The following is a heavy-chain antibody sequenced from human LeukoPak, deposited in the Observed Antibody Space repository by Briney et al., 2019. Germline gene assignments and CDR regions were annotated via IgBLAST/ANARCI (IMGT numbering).Heavy chain of an antibody. CDR2: ISRDSGIK. Sequence: GGSLRLSCAASGFIISGDSMNWVRQAPGKGLEWIAYISRDSGIKYYADSVKGRFTISRDNAKNSLYLQMNSLRAEDTALYYCAKDTAAAGTNLLDYWGQGTLVTVSS. CDR3: AKDTAAAGTNLLDY. CDR1: GFIISGDS. D-gene: IGHD6-13*01. J-gene: IGHJ4*02. V-gene: IGHV3-48*04.